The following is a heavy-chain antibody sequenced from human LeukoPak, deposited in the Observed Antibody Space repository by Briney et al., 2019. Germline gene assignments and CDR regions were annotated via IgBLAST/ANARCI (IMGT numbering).Heavy chain of an antibody. D-gene: IGHD2-21*02. V-gene: IGHV1-69*06. Sequence: ASVNVSCTASGGTFSSYAISWVRQAPGQGLQWMGRIIPIFGTANYAQKFQGRVTITADKSTSTAYMELSSLRSEDTAVYYCARDRLHCGGDCDVPDYWGQGTLVTVSS. CDR1: GGTFSSYA. CDR3: ARDRLHCGGDCDVPDY. J-gene: IGHJ4*02. CDR2: IIPIFGTA.